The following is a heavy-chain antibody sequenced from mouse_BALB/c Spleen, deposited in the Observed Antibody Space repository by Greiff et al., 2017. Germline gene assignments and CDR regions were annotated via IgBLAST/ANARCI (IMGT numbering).Heavy chain of an antibody. D-gene: IGHD1-1*01. J-gene: IGHJ2*01. V-gene: IGHV5-6-5*01. Sequence: EVKLVESGGGLVKPGGSLKLSCAASGFPFSSYAMSWVRQTPEKRLEWVASISSGGSTYYPDSVKGRFTISRDNARNILYLQMSSLRAEDTAMYYCASINLLLRNCFDYWGQGTTLTVSA. CDR2: ISSGGST. CDR1: GFPFSSYA. CDR3: ASINLLLRNCFDY.